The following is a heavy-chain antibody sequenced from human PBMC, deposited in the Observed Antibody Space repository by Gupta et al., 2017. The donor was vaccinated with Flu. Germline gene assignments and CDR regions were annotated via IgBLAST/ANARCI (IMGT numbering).Heavy chain of an antibody. CDR1: FTFSSYA. D-gene: IGHD2-2*02. Sequence: FTFSSYAMSWVRQAPGKGLEWVSAISGSGGSTYYADSVKGRFTISRDNSKNTLYLQMNSLRAEDTAVYYCAPLSTSCYMVYWGQGTLVTVSS. CDR2: ISGSGGST. V-gene: IGHV3-23*01. J-gene: IGHJ4*02. CDR3: APLSTSCYMVY.